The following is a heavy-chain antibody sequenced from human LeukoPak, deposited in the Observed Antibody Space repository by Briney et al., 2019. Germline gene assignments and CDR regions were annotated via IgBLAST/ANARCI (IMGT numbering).Heavy chain of an antibody. J-gene: IGHJ6*02. CDR2: VNRDGSET. CDR1: GFALSSHW. V-gene: IGHV3-7*03. CDR3: ARNNGMDV. Sequence: LGGSLRLSCAASGFALSSHWMTWVRQVPGRGPEWVANVNRDGSETYYLDSVKGRFTIPKDNAKNSLYLQMNSLRAEDTALYHCARNNGMDVWGQGTTVIVSS.